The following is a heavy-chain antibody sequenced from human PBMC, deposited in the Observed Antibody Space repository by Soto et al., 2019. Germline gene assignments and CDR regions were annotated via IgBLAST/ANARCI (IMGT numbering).Heavy chain of an antibody. CDR2: ISSSSSSI. CDR3: TRGQLFDP. J-gene: IGHJ5*02. D-gene: IGHD6-13*01. V-gene: IGHV3-48*02. Sequence: EAQLVESGGGLVQPGGSLRLSCAASGFTFSSYSMNWVRQAPGKGLEWVSYISSSSSSIYYADSVKCRFTISRDNAKHSLYLQMNSLRDEDTAVYYCTRGQLFDPWGQGTLVTVSS. CDR1: GFTFSSYS.